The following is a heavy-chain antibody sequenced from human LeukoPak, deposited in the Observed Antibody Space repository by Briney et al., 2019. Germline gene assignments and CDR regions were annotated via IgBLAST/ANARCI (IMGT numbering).Heavy chain of an antibody. Sequence: PGGSLRLSCAASGFTFSSYAMSWVRQAPGKGLEWVSAISGSGGSTYYADSVKGRFTISRDNSKNTLYLRMNSLRAEDTAVYYCAKAPTHFDWYDYWGQGTLVTVSS. CDR1: GFTFSSYA. V-gene: IGHV3-23*01. D-gene: IGHD3-9*01. J-gene: IGHJ4*02. CDR3: AKAPTHFDWYDY. CDR2: ISGSGGST.